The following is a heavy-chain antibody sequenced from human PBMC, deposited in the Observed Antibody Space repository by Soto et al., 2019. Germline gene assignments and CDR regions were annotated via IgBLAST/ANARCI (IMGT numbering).Heavy chain of an antibody. J-gene: IGHJ4*02. D-gene: IGHD6-19*01. CDR1: GYTFTSYG. V-gene: IGHV1-18*01. Sequence: ASVKVSCKASGYTFTSYGISWVRQAPGQGLEWMGWISAYNSNTNYAQKPQGRVTMTTDTSTSTAYMELRSLRSDDTAVYYCARVRRVSRAVAGVDYFDYWGQGTLVTVSS. CDR3: ARVRRVSRAVAGVDYFDY. CDR2: ISAYNSNT.